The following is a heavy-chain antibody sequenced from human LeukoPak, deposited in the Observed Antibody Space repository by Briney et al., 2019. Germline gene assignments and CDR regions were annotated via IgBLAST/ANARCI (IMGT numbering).Heavy chain of an antibody. V-gene: IGHV6-1*01. D-gene: IGHD6-13*01. CDR1: GDSVSSNSAT. CDR2: TYYRSKWYN. J-gene: IGHJ6*02. CDR3: ARRKAATFRMDV. Sequence: SQTLSLTCAISGDSVSSNSATWNWIRQSPSRGLEWLGRTYYRSKWYNDYAVSMKSRITINPDTSKNQFSLQLNSVTPEDTAVYYCARRKAATFRMDVWGQGTTVTVSS.